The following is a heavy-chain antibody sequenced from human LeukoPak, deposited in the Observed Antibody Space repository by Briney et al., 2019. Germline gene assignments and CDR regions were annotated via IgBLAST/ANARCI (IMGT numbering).Heavy chain of an antibody. CDR1: GFTFSSYA. Sequence: PGGSLRLSCAASGFTFSSYAMSWVRQAPGKGLEWVSAISVSGGTTYYPDSVKGRFTISRDNSKNTLYLQMNSLRAEDTAVYYCARAGSVGALDPWGQGTLVTVSS. CDR2: ISVSGGTT. J-gene: IGHJ5*02. CDR3: ARAGSVGALDP. V-gene: IGHV3-23*01. D-gene: IGHD1-26*01.